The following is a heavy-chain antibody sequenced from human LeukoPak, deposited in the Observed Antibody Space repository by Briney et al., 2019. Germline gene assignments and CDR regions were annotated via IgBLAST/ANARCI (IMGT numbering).Heavy chain of an antibody. J-gene: IGHJ4*02. CDR2: ISQNGDS. CDR1: GGSLSFYY. CDR3: ARDRHYDSSGSLYFDY. D-gene: IGHD3-22*01. Sequence: PSETLSLTCGVSGGSLSFYYWSWIRQSPGKGLEWIAEISQNGDSNYNMSLKSRVTISLDKSKNQVSLKLNSVTAADTAVYYCARDRHYDSSGSLYFDYWGQGTLVTVSS. V-gene: IGHV4-34*01.